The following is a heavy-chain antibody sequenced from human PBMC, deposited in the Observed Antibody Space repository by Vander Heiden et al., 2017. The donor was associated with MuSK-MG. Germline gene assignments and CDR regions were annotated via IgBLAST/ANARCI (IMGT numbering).Heavy chain of an antibody. J-gene: IGHJ1*01. CDR2: ITGTGLTT. Sequence: EVQLLESGGGLVQPGGSLRLSCAASGFTFSSYAMSWVRQAPGKGLEWVSDITGTGLTTYYADSVKGRFTISRDNSKDTVYLQMNSLRAEDTAAYYCAKESCSGGTCYSLQHWGQGTLVRVS. CDR1: GFTFSSYA. V-gene: IGHV3-23*01. D-gene: IGHD2-15*01. CDR3: AKESCSGGTCYSLQH.